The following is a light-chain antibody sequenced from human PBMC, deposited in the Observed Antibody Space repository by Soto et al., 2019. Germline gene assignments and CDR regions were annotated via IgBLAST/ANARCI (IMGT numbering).Light chain of an antibody. CDR3: QQYGSSPPWT. Sequence: EIVLTQSPGTLSLSPGERATLSCRAIQSVSSSYLAWYQQRPGQAPWLLIYGASSRATGIPDRFSGSGSGTDFTLTISRLEPEDFAVYYCQQYGSSPPWTFGQGTKVDIK. V-gene: IGKV3-20*01. CDR2: GAS. CDR1: QSVSSSY. J-gene: IGKJ1*01.